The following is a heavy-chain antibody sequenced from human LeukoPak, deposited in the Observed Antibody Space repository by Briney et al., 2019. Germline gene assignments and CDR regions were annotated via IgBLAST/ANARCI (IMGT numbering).Heavy chain of an antibody. CDR1: GFMFSDFA. J-gene: IGHJ4*02. CDR2: SIGKSGDI. CDR3: AKEGPRLNPSRYYFGTRYHFDY. V-gene: IGHV3-23*01. D-gene: IGHD3-10*01. Sequence: GGSLRLSCSTSGFMFSDFAMTWVRQAPGKGLEWVSSIGKSGDIYYADSVRGRFSISRDNSRDTLTLQMSDLRVEDTALYYCAKEGPRLNPSRYYFGTRYHFDYWGLGTLITVSS.